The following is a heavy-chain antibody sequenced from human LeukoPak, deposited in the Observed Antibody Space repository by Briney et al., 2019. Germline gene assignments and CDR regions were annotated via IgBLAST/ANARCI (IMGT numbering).Heavy chain of an antibody. J-gene: IGHJ5*02. D-gene: IGHD2-15*01. CDR3: ARVVVAGPGWYNWFDP. CDR2: IIPIFGTA. Sequence: SVKVSCKASGGTFSSYAVSWVRQAPGQGLEWMGGIIPIFGTANYAQKFQGRVTITADESTSTAYMELSSLRSEGTAVYYCARVVVAGPGWYNWFDPWGQGTLVTVSS. CDR1: GGTFSSYA. V-gene: IGHV1-69*13.